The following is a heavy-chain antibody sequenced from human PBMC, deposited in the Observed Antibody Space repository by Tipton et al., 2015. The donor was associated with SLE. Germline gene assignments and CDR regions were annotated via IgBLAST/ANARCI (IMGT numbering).Heavy chain of an antibody. CDR2: ISWNSGSI. Sequence: SLRLSCAGSGFKFDDYAMHWVRQAPGKGLEWVSGISWNSGSIGYADSVKDRFTISRDNAKNSLYLQMNSLRGDDTALYYCVKDVGDFWSDYPYYHGMDVWGQGTTVTVSS. CDR3: VKDVGDFWSDYPYYHGMDV. D-gene: IGHD3-3*01. V-gene: IGHV3-9*01. J-gene: IGHJ6*02. CDR1: GFKFDDYA.